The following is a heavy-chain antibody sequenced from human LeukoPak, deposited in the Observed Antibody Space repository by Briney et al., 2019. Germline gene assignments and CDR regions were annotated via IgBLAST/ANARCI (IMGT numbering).Heavy chain of an antibody. Sequence: SETLSLTCTVSGGSISSSSYYWGWIRQPPGKGLEWIGSIYYSGSTYYNPSLKSRVTISVDTSKNQFSLKLSSVTAADTAVYYCARGQGQQPDFDYWGQGTLVTVSS. CDR3: ARGQGQQPDFDY. CDR2: IYYSGST. D-gene: IGHD6-13*01. CDR1: GGSISSSSYY. V-gene: IGHV4-39*07. J-gene: IGHJ4*02.